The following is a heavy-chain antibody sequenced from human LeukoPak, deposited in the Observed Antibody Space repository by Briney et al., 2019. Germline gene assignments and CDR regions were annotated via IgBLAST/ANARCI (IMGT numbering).Heavy chain of an antibody. D-gene: IGHD1-26*01. CDR3: DRSPSIGIDV. V-gene: IGHV1-2*02. J-gene: IGHJ4*02. CDR1: AYTFTDYI. CDR2: IIPNSSAT. Sequence: AAVKVSFKASAYTFTDYILHWVRDPPGQGLGWMGWIIPNSSATNSDQTFQGRVTITRDTSISAAYLDLGSMTSDDTAMYHYDRSPSIGIDVWGQGTLVTVS.